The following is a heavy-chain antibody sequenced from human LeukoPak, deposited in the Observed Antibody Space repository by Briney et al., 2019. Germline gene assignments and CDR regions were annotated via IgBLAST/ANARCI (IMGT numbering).Heavy chain of an antibody. CDR1: GFTFSSYS. CDR2: ISSSSSYI. D-gene: IGHD6-19*01. CDR3: ARAPVKVAVAGIYYFDY. Sequence: GRSLRLSCAASGFTFSSYSMNWVRQAPGKGLEWVSSISSSSSYIYYADSVKGRFTISRDNAKNSLYLQMNSLRAEDTAVYYCARAPVKVAVAGIYYFDYWGQGTLVTVSS. V-gene: IGHV3-21*01. J-gene: IGHJ4*02.